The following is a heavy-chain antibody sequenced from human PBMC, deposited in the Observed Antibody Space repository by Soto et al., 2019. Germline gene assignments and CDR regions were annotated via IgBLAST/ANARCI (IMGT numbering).Heavy chain of an antibody. CDR2: IDHRGSS. CDR1: GGSFSGYY. CDR3: AGRAGGNYPYYFAY. D-gene: IGHD2-8*02. V-gene: IGHV4-34*01. Sequence: QVQLQQWGAGLLKPSETLSLACAVYGGSFSGYYWSWIRQPPGKGLEWIGEIDHRGSSNYNPSPQSRVTISVDTSKNQCSLKLNSVAAADTAVYYFAGRAGGNYPYYFAYWGQGTLLTVSS. J-gene: IGHJ4*02.